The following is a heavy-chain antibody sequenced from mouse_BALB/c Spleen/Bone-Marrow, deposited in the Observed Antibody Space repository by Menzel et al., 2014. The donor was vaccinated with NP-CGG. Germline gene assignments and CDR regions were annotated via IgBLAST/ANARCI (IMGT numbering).Heavy chain of an antibody. CDR3: AKNYYYGYVAY. CDR2: INPASSTI. Sequence: EVQLQQSGGGLVQPGGSLKLSCAASGFDFSRYWMTWARQAPGKGLEWIGEINPASSTINYTPSLKDKSIISRDNAKNTLSLQMSEVRSEDAALYYCAKNYYYGYVAYWGQGTLVTVSA. D-gene: IGHD1-2*01. V-gene: IGHV4-1*02. J-gene: IGHJ3*01. CDR1: GFDFSRYW.